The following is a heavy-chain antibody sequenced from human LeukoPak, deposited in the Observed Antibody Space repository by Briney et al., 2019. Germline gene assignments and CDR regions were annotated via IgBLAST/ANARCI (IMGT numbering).Heavy chain of an antibody. V-gene: IGHV3-74*01. CDR3: AIPYSGSYYSY. CDR2: INGDGSTT. Sequence: GGSLRLSCAASGFTFSSYWMHWVRQAPGKGLVWVSCINGDGSTTSYADSVKGRFTISRDNTKNTLYLQMNSLRAEDTAVYYCAIPYSGSYYSYWGQGTLVTVSS. D-gene: IGHD1-26*01. J-gene: IGHJ4*02. CDR1: GFTFSSYW.